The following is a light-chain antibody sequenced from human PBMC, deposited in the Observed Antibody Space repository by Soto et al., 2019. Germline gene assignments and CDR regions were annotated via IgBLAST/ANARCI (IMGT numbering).Light chain of an antibody. J-gene: IGLJ1*01. CDR1: SSDVGGYNY. CDR3: SSYTTSNTRQIV. Sequence: QSALTQPASVSGSPGQSITISCTGTSSDVGGYNYVSWYQHHPGKAPKLMIYDVSNQPSGVSIRFSGSKSDNTASLTISGLQPEDEADYHCSSYTTSNTRQIVFGTGTKLTVL. CDR2: DVS. V-gene: IGLV2-14*03.